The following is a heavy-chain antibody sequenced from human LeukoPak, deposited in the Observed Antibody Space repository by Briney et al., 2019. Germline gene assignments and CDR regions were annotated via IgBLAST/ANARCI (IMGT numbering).Heavy chain of an antibody. D-gene: IGHD3-10*01. Sequence: RGESLKISCKGSGYSFTSYWIGWVRQMPGKGLELMGIIYPGDSDTRYSPSFQGQVTISADKSINTAYLQWSSLKASDTAMYYCARQHGSGSYYSRAIDYWGQGTLVTVSS. J-gene: IGHJ4*02. CDR1: GYSFTSYW. CDR3: ARQHGSGSYYSRAIDY. V-gene: IGHV5-51*01. CDR2: IYPGDSDT.